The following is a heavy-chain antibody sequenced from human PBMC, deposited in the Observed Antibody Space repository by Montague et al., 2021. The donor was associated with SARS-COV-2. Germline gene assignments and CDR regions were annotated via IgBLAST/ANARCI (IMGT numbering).Heavy chain of an antibody. Sequence: SETLSLTCSVSGGSFSSGDSYWGWLRQAPGKGLERIGDLHYAGSAYYNPSLRSRVTISADTSKNRFSLKLNSVTAADTAVYYCVATYNGNWYYFDYWGQGTLVTVSS. V-gene: IGHV4-39*01. CDR2: LHYAGSA. J-gene: IGHJ4*02. CDR1: GGSFSSGDSY. CDR3: VATYNGNWYYFDY. D-gene: IGHD6-13*01.